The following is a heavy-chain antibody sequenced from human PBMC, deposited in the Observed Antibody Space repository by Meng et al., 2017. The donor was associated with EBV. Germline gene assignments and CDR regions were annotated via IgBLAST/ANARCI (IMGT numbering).Heavy chain of an antibody. V-gene: IGHV1-69*01. D-gene: IGHD3-10*01. CDR2: FLPRLGAP. J-gene: IGHJ4*02. CDR3: ASESGRGYTPDY. Sequence: VQLVKVAAEVRRPGSCVKVSCKTSGGPFRYYAISWVRQAPGQGLEWLGGFLPRLGAPNYAQKFHGRVKITADESTSTHYMDLSSLRSEDTAIYYCASESGRGYTPDYWGQGTLVTVSS. CDR1: GGPFRYYA.